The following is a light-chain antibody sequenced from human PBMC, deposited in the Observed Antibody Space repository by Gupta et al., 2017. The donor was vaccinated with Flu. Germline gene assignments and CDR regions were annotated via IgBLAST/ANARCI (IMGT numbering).Light chain of an antibody. CDR1: QSVSSSY. CDR3: QQFDSSPWT. Sequence: GTLSLSPGERATLSCRASQSVSSSYSAWHRQRPGQAPRLLIYGASSRATGIPDRFSGSGSGTDFTLTISRLEPEDFAVYYCQQFDSSPWTCGQGTKVEIK. J-gene: IGKJ1*01. CDR2: GAS. V-gene: IGKV3-20*01.